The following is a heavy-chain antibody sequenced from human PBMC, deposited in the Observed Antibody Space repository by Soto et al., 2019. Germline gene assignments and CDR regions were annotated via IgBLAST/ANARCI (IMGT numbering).Heavy chain of an antibody. J-gene: IGHJ3*02. CDR1: GGSISSGGYY. Sequence: SETLSLTCSVSGGSISSGGYYWSWIRQLPGKDLGWIGYIYHSGNTYYNSSLKSRLTISVDTSKNQFSLKLTSVTAADTAVYYCARVGISSSDAFDIWGQGTMVTVSS. D-gene: IGHD6-6*01. CDR2: IYHSGNT. V-gene: IGHV4-31*03. CDR3: ARVGISSSDAFDI.